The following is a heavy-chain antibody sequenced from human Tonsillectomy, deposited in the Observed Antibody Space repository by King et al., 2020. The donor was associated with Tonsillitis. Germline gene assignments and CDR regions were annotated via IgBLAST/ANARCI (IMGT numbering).Heavy chain of an antibody. CDR1: GYSFTDYW. D-gene: IGHD6-13*01. CDR3: ARHRAAGGGYYYGMDV. J-gene: IGHJ6*04. Sequence: VQLVQSGAEVKKPGESLKISCKGSGYSFTDYWIGWVRQMPGKGLEWMGIIYPLNSDSKNNSSFQGQVTTSADKSISTAYLQWSSLKASDTAIYYCARHRAAGGGYYYGMDVWGKGTTVTVSS. V-gene: IGHV5-51*01. CDR2: IYPLNSDS.